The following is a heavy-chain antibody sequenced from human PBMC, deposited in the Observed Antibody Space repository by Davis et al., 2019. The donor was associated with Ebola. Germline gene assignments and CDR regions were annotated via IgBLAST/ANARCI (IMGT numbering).Heavy chain of an antibody. CDR1: GYIFTTYA. D-gene: IGHD1-1*01. CDR3: ARAQFPTTSDH. V-gene: IGHV1-3*01. CDR2: VHGGNGNT. Sequence: AASVKVSCKASGYIFTTYAMHWVRQAPGQRLEWMGWVHGGNGNTKYSQRFQGRVTITTDTSASTAYLDLSSLRSDDAAVYYCARAQFPTTSDHWGQGTLVTVSS. J-gene: IGHJ4*02.